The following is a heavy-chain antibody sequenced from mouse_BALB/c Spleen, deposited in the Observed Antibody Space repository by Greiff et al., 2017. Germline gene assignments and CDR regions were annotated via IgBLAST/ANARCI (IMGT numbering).Heavy chain of an antibody. J-gene: IGHJ2*01. Sequence: QVQLQQPGAELVMPGASVTMSCKVSGYTFTDYWMHWVKQRPGQGLEWIGAIDTSDSYTSYNQKFKGKAILTVDESASTAYMQLSSLTAEDSAVYYCAGREVQEVDYWGQGTTLTVSS. D-gene: IGHD2-14*01. V-gene: IGHV1-69*01. CDR2: IDTSDSYT. CDR3: AGREVQEVDY. CDR1: GYTFTDYW.